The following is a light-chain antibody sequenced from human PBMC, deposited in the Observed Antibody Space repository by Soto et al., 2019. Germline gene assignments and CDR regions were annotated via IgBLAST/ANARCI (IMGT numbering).Light chain of an antibody. CDR3: QHYNNGPLI. CDR1: QSVSSN. Sequence: EIVMTQSPATLSVSPGERATLSCWASQSVSSNLAWYQQKPGQAPRLLIFGASTRANGIPARFSGSGSGTEFTLTISSLQSEDFAVYYCQHYNNGPLIFGGGTKVEIK. V-gene: IGKV3-15*01. J-gene: IGKJ4*01. CDR2: GAS.